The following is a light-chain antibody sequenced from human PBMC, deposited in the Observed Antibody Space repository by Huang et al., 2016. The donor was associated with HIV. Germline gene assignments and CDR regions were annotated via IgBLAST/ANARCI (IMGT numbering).Light chain of an antibody. Sequence: EIVMTQSPATLSLSPGERATLSCRANKSVSTNLALYQQRLDQTPRLLIYGSSTRASCIPARFSGSGSGTDFTLTISSLQSEDVALYFCQQYNNWLLSFGGGTKVDI. CDR1: KSVSTN. V-gene: IGKV3-15*01. CDR3: QQYNNWLLS. J-gene: IGKJ4*01. CDR2: GSS.